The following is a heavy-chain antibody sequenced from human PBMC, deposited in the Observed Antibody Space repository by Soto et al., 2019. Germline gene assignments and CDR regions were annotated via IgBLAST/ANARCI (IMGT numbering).Heavy chain of an antibody. Sequence: QLQLQESGPGLVKPSETLSLTCTVSGGSISSSSYYCGWIRQPPGKGLEWIGSIYYSGSTYYNPSLKSRVTISVDTSKNQFSLKLSSVTAADTAVYYCARAYSSSWYNWFDPWGQGTLVTVSS. CDR3: ARAYSSSWYNWFDP. J-gene: IGHJ5*02. CDR1: GGSISSSSYY. D-gene: IGHD6-13*01. V-gene: IGHV4-39*01. CDR2: IYYSGST.